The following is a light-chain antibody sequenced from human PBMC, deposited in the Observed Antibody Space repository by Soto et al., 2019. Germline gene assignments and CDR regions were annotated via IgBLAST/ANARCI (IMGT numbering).Light chain of an antibody. CDR3: SSYTSSILYV. J-gene: IGLJ1*01. CDR1: SSDVGGYNY. V-gene: IGLV2-14*01. Sequence: QSVLTQPASVSGSHVQSITISCTGTSSDVGGYNYVSWYQQHPGKAPKLMIYDVSNRPSGVSNRFSGSKSGNTASLTISGLQAEDEADYYCSSYTSSILYVFGTGTKVTVL. CDR2: DVS.